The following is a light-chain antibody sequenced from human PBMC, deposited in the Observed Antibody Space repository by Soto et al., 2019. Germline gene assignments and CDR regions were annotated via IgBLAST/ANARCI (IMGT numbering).Light chain of an antibody. Sequence: QLVLTQPPSVSAAPRQRVTISCSGGSSNIGNNAVNWYQHLPGKAPRLLIYYDDLLPSGVSDRFSGSKSGTSASLAISGLQSEDEADYYCAAWDDSLNGPVFGGGTKLTVL. V-gene: IGLV1-36*01. CDR2: YDD. CDR3: AAWDDSLNGPV. CDR1: SSNIGNNA. J-gene: IGLJ3*02.